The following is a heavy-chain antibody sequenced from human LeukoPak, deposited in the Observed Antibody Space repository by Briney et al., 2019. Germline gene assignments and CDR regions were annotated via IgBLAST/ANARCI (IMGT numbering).Heavy chain of an antibody. CDR2: ISWDGVST. D-gene: IGHD1-1*01. CDR3: AKGNAYSDYYMDV. J-gene: IGHJ6*03. V-gene: IGHV3-43*01. Sequence: PGGSLRLSCAASGFTFDDYSIHWVRQAPGKGLEWVSFISWDGVSTNYADSVKGRFTISRDNSKNSLYLQMNSLRTEDTALYYCAKGNAYSDYYMDVWGKGTTVTVSS. CDR1: GFTFDDYS.